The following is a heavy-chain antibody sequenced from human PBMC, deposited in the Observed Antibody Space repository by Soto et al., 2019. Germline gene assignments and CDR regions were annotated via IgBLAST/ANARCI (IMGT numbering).Heavy chain of an antibody. CDR3: ATLTKVTTIRRYYYGMDV. D-gene: IGHD4-17*01. CDR1: GYTLTELS. V-gene: IGHV1-24*01. CDR2: FDPEDGET. Sequence: ASVKVSCKVSGYTLTELSMHWVRQAPGKELEWMGGFDPEDGETIYAQRFQGRVTMTEDTSTDTAYMELSSLRSEDTAGYYCATLTKVTTIRRYYYGMDVWGQGTTVTVSS. J-gene: IGHJ6*02.